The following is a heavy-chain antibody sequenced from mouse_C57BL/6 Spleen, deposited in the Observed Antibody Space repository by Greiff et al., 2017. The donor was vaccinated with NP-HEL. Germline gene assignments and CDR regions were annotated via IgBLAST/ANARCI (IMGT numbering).Heavy chain of an antibody. V-gene: IGHV1-42*01. CDR3: ARAAQATVAMDY. CDR1: CYSFTGYY. Sequence: EVQLQQSGPELVKPGASVKISCKASCYSFTGYYMNWVKQSPEKSLEWIGEINPSTGGTTYNQKFKAKATLTVDKSSSTAYMQLKSLTSEDSAVYYCARAAQATVAMDYWGQGTSVTVSS. J-gene: IGHJ4*01. D-gene: IGHD3-2*02. CDR2: INPSTGGT.